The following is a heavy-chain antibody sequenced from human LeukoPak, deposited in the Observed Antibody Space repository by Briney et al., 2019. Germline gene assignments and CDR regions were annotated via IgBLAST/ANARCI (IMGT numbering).Heavy chain of an antibody. CDR1: GFTFSSYS. J-gene: IGHJ3*02. Sequence: GGSLRLSCAASGFTFSSYSMNWVRQAPGKGLEWVSSISSSSSYIYYADSVKGRFTISRDNAKNSPYLQMNSLRAEDTAVYYCAKVDTAMGSLDAFDIWGQGTMVTVSS. D-gene: IGHD5-18*01. CDR2: ISSSSSYI. V-gene: IGHV3-21*01. CDR3: AKVDTAMGSLDAFDI.